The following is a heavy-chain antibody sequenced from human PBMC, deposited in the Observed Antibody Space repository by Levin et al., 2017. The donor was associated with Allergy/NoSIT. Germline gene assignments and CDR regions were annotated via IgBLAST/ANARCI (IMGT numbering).Heavy chain of an antibody. V-gene: IGHV1-2*02. Sequence: GESLKISCKASGYTFTGYYMHWVRQAPGQGLEWMGWINPNSGGTNYAQKFQGRVTMTRDTSISTAYMELSRLRSDDTAVYYCARSVRWELLRGFGYWGQGTLVTVSS. J-gene: IGHJ4*02. CDR1: GYTFTGYY. D-gene: IGHD1-26*01. CDR3: ARSVRWELLRGFGY. CDR2: INPNSGGT.